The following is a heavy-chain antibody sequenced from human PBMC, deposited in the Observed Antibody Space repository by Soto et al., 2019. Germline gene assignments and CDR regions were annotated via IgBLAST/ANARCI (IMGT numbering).Heavy chain of an antibody. Sequence: ASVKVSCKASGYTFTSYGLSWMRQAPGKGLEWMGWISPYNGNTNYVQEFQGRVTMTADTSTTTAYMELRSLRSDDTAVYYCARGTAVYYYDSSGYYRFDPWGQGTLVTVSS. D-gene: IGHD3-22*01. CDR1: GYTFTSYG. CDR3: ARGTAVYYYDSSGYYRFDP. J-gene: IGHJ5*02. V-gene: IGHV1-18*01. CDR2: ISPYNGNT.